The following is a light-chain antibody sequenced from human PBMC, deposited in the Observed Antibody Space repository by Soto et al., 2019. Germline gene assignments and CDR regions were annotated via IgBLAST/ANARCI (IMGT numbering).Light chain of an antibody. J-gene: IGLJ1*01. CDR2: EVN. CDR1: SSDVGAYNY. CDR3: SSYAGSDVFV. Sequence: QSVLTQPPSASGSPGQSVTISCTGTSSDVGAYNYVAWYQQRPGKAPKLMIYEVNKRPSGVPDRFSGSRSGNTASLTVSGLQTEDEADYYCSSYAGSDVFVFGTGTKLTVL. V-gene: IGLV2-8*01.